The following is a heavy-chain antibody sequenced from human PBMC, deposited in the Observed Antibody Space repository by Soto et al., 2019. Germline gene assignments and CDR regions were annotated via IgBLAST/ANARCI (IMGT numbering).Heavy chain of an antibody. CDR2: ISSGSSDT. J-gene: IGHJ4*02. CDR1: VFTFSRVS. V-gene: IGHV3-21*01. Sequence: GGSLRLSCEASVFTFSRVSMNLVRQVPGKGLEWVASISSGSSDTWYADSVKGRFIISRDNAQNSLFLQMNTLRPEDTAMYYCARVAYWGQGTNVTVSS. CDR3: ARVAY.